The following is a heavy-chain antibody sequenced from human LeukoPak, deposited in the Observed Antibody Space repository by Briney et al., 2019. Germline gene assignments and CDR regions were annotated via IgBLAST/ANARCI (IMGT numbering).Heavy chain of an antibody. CDR2: ISGSTTYI. J-gene: IGHJ4*02. Sequence: NPGGSLRVPCAASGFTFSTYSMNWVRQAPGKGLEWVSSISGSTTYINYADSVKGRFTVSRDNAKNSMYLQMSSLRAEDTAVYYCTRDYGGTEGVFDFWGQGSLVTVSS. CDR1: GFTFSTYS. V-gene: IGHV3-21*01. CDR3: TRDYGGTEGVFDF. D-gene: IGHD1-1*01.